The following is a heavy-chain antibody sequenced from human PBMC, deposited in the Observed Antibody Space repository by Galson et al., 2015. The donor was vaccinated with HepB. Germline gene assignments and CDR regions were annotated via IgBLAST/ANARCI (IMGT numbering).Heavy chain of an antibody. CDR1: GGSISSGGYY. D-gene: IGHD3-22*01. V-gene: IGHV4-31*03. CDR2: IYYTGSA. CDR3: ARSLEIVAPGPGTPAGKTKTPKLGAFDI. Sequence: TLSLTCTVSGGSISSGGYYWSWIRQHPGKGLEWIGYIYYTGSADYNPSLKSRVTLSVDTSKNQFSLRLNSLIAADTAVYYCARSLEIVAPGPGTPAGKTKTPKLGAFDIWGQGTMVTVSS. J-gene: IGHJ3*02.